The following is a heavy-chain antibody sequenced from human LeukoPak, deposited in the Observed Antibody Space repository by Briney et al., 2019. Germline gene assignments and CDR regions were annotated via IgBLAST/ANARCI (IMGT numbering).Heavy chain of an antibody. CDR3: ARDLGIRRVYWYFDL. V-gene: IGHV1-18*04. CDR2: ISAYNGNT. Sequence: ASVKVSGMASGYTFTAYYMHWVRQAPGQGLEWMGWISAYNGNTNYAQKLQGRVTMTTDTSTSTAYMELRSLRSDDTAVYYCARDLGIRRVYWYFDLWGRGTLVTVSS. CDR1: GYTFTAYY. J-gene: IGHJ2*01.